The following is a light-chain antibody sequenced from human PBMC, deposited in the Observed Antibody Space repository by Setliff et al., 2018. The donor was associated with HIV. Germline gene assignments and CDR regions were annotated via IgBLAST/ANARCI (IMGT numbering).Light chain of an antibody. CDR2: TNN. V-gene: IGLV1-44*01. CDR3: ASWDDSLNGWV. CDR1: SSNIGRNT. Sequence: QSVLTQPPSASGTPGQRVTISCSGSSSNIGRNTVNWYQQLPGTAPKLLIYTNNQRPSGVPDRSSGSKSGTSASLAISGLQSEDEADYHCASWDDSLNGWVFGGGTKVTVL. J-gene: IGLJ3*02.